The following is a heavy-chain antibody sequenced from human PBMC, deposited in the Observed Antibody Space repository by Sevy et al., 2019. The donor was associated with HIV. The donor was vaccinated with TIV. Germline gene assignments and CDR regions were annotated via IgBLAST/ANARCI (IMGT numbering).Heavy chain of an antibody. D-gene: IGHD3-3*01. CDR3: AVITIFGVVTDNWFDP. Sequence: SETLSLTCTVSGGSISSSSYYWGWIRQPPGKGLEWIGSIYYSGSTYYNPSLKSRVTISVDTSKNQVSLKLSSVTAAGTAVYYCAVITIFGVVTDNWFDPWGQGTRVTVSS. CDR1: GGSISSSSYY. CDR2: IYYSGST. V-gene: IGHV4-39*01. J-gene: IGHJ5*02.